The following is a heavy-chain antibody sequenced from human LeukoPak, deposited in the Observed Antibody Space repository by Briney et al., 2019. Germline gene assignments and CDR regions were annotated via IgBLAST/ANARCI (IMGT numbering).Heavy chain of an antibody. CDR2: TRNKANSYTT. CDR3: ARGATRYYYDSSGYYYFDY. V-gene: IGHV3-72*01. J-gene: IGHJ4*02. D-gene: IGHD3-22*01. CDR1: GFTFSDHY. Sequence: GGSLRLSCAASGFTFSDHYMDWVRQAPGKGLEWVGRTRNKANSYTTEYAASVKGRFTISRDDSKNSLYPQMNSLKTEDTAVYYCARGATRYYYDSSGYYYFDYWGQGTLVTVSS.